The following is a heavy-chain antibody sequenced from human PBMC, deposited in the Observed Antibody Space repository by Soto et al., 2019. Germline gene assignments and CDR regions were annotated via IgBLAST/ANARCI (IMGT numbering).Heavy chain of an antibody. D-gene: IGHD3-22*01. Sequence: QVQLQESGPGLVKPSQTLSLTCTVSGGSINSGNSYWSWIRQPPGKGLEWIGFIYYRGSTYYNPTLQTLVAMSIDPSNNQCPLNLSSVTAADTAVYYCAREKIDSSGYYFDYWGQGTLATVSS. V-gene: IGHV4-30-4*01. CDR3: AREKIDSSGYYFDY. J-gene: IGHJ4*02. CDR2: IYYRGST. CDR1: GGSINSGNSY.